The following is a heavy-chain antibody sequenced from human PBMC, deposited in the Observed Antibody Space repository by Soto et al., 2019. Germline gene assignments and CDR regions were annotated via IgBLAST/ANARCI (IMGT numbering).Heavy chain of an antibody. CDR3: ARTTPYWYFDL. J-gene: IGHJ2*01. Sequence: EVPLVESGGGLVQPGGSLRLSCAASGFTFSDHYMDWVRQAPGKGLEWVGRTRNKANSYTTEYAASVKGRFTISRDDSKNSLYLQMNSLKTEDTAVYYCARTTPYWYFDLWGRGTLVTVSS. CDR1: GFTFSDHY. CDR2: TRNKANSYTT. V-gene: IGHV3-72*01. D-gene: IGHD4-17*01.